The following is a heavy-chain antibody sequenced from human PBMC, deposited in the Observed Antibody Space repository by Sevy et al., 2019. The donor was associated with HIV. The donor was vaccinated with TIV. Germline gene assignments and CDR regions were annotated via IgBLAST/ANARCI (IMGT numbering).Heavy chain of an antibody. V-gene: IGHV3-23*01. D-gene: IGHD2-15*01. CDR3: AKDGGYRSPSLAN. CDR1: GFTFSSYA. Sequence: GGSLRLSCAASGFTFSSYAMTWVRQAPGKGLEWVSLISGSGGSTFYADSVKGRFTISRDNSKNTLYLQMNGLRADDTAVYYWAKDGGYRSPSLANWGQGTLVTVSS. J-gene: IGHJ4*02. CDR2: ISGSGGST.